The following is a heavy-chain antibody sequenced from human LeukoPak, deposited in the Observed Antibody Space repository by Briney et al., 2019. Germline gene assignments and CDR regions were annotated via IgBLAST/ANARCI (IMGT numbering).Heavy chain of an antibody. J-gene: IGHJ4*02. Sequence: ASVKVSCKASGYTFIHYDLNWVRQATGQGLEWMGWMNPVGGNTGSAQKFQGRINMTRNTSITTAYMELSSLRSDDTAVYYCVRAMVRGVVLSDFWGQGTLVTVSS. D-gene: IGHD3-10*01. CDR2: MNPVGGNT. CDR3: VRAMVRGVVLSDF. CDR1: GYTFIHYD. V-gene: IGHV1-8*01.